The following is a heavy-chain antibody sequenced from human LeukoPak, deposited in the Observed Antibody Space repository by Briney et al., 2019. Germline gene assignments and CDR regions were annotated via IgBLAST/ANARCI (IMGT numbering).Heavy chain of an antibody. CDR1: SASITSSPYF. CDR3: ARDLYSSRTNDAFVI. J-gene: IGHJ3*02. D-gene: IGHD6-13*01. V-gene: IGHV4-39*07. Sequence: SETMSLTCTVSSASITSSPYFWGWIRQSPGKGLEWIGSISYSGTTYYKPSLKSRVTISVDTSKNQFSLKLSSVTAADTAVYYCARDLYSSRTNDAFVIWGQGTMVTVSS. CDR2: ISYSGTT.